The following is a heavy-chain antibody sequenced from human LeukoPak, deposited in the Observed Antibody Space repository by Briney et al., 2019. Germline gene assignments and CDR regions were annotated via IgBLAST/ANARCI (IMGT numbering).Heavy chain of an antibody. CDR1: GGSLTSSSYC. CDR2: IYYRGTT. CDR3: ASLGGYCGGDCYSRPFDY. Sequence: PSETLSLTCTVSGGSLTSSSYCWGWLRHPPGKGLEWIGSIYYRGTTHNNPSLESRVTISVDTSKNQYSRKLSSVTAAATAVYYGASLGGYCGGDCYSRPFDYWGQGTLVTVSS. D-gene: IGHD2-21*01. V-gene: IGHV4-39*01. J-gene: IGHJ4*02.